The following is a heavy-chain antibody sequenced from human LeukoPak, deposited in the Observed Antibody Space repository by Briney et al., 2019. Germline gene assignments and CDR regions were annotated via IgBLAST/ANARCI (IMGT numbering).Heavy chain of an antibody. CDR2: MNPNSGNT. Sequence: GASVKVSCKASGYTFTSYDINWVRQATGQGLEWMGWMNPNSGNTGYAQKFQGRVTMTRNTSISTAYMELSSLRSEDTAVYYCARETVTSLEDWFDPWGQGTLVTVSS. CDR3: ARETVTSLEDWFDP. CDR1: GYTFTSYD. D-gene: IGHD4-17*01. J-gene: IGHJ5*02. V-gene: IGHV1-8*01.